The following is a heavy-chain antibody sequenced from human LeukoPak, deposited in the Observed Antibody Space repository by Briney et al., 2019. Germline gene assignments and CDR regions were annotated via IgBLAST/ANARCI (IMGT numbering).Heavy chain of an antibody. D-gene: IGHD5-12*01. CDR2: INPNTGGT. V-gene: IGHV1-2*02. Sequence: GASVKVSCKTSGYIFTGYYIHWVRQAPGQGLEWMGWINPNTGGTNYGQNFQGRVTITRDTSISTAYMELSRLTSDDAAVYYYARDIVTTITGEYWGQGTLVTVSP. J-gene: IGHJ4*02. CDR1: GYIFTGYY. CDR3: ARDIVTTITGEY.